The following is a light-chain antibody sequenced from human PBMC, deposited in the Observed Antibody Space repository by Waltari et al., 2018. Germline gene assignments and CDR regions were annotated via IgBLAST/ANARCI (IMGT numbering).Light chain of an antibody. J-gene: IGLJ2*01. CDR3: SSYAGSNNLL. CDR2: EVR. Sequence: QSALTQPPSASGSPGQSVTISCTGTSSDVGGYNYVSWYQQHPGKAPNLMLYEVRRRPPGVPDRFSGSQSGNTASRTVSGLQAGDEADYYCSSYAGSNNLLFGGGTKLTVL. V-gene: IGLV2-8*01. CDR1: SSDVGGYNY.